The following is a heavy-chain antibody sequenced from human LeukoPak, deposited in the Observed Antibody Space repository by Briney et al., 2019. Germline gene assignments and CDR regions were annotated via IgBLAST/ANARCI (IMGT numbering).Heavy chain of an antibody. CDR2: ISYDGSNK. CDR3: AKERVPVRYYGMDV. J-gene: IGHJ6*02. CDR1: GFTFNNYG. Sequence: GGSLRLSCAVSGFTFNNYGMHWVRQAPGKGLEWVAVISYDGSNKYYADSVRGRFTIPRDNSKNTLYLQMNSLRAEDTAVYYCAKERVPVRYYGMDVWGQGTTVTVSS. V-gene: IGHV3-30*18.